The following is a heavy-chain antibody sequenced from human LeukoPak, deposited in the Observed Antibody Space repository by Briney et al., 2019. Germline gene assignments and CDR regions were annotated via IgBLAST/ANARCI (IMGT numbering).Heavy chain of an antibody. CDR2: ISWNSGSI. CDR1: GFTFDDYA. D-gene: IGHD5-18*01. CDR3: AKGQHYYYYYMDV. V-gene: IGHV3-9*01. Sequence: GGSLRLSCAASGFTFDDYAMHWVRQAPGKGLEWVSGISWNSGSIGYADSVKGRFTISRDNAKNSLYLQMNSLRAEDTALYYCAKGQHYYYYYMDVWGKGTTVTVSS. J-gene: IGHJ6*03.